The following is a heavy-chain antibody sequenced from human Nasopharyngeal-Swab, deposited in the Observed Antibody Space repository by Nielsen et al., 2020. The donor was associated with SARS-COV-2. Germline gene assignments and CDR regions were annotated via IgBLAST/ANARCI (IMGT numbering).Heavy chain of an antibody. V-gene: IGHV3-21*01. CDR3: ARDGLDYDFWSAYFMDV. J-gene: IGHJ6*02. D-gene: IGHD3-3*01. Sequence: GGSLRLSCAGTGFKFSDYYMNWIRQTPGKGLEWVSSISSSSSYIYYADSVKGRFTISRDNAKNSLYLQTNSLRAEDTAVYYCARDGLDYDFWSAYFMDVWGQGTTVTVSS. CDR2: ISSSSSYI. CDR1: GFKFSDYY.